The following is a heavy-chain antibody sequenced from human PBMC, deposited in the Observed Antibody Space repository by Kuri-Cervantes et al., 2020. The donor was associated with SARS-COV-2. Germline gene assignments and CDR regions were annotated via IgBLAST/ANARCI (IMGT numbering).Heavy chain of an antibody. D-gene: IGHD1-26*01. CDR1: GFTFSSYA. Sequence: GESLKISCAASGFTFSSYAMHWVRQAPGKGLEWVAVISYDGSNKYYADSVKGRFTISRDNSKNTLYLQMNSLRAEDTAVYYCTREVAGDYYYMDVWGKGTTVTVSS. CDR2: ISYDGSNK. V-gene: IGHV3-30-3*01. J-gene: IGHJ6*03. CDR3: TREVAGDYYYMDV.